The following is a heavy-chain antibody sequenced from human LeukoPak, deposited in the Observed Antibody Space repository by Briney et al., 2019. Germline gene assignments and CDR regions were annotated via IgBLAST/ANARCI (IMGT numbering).Heavy chain of an antibody. D-gene: IGHD4-17*01. V-gene: IGHV1-69*06. J-gene: IGHJ4*02. CDR2: IIPIFGTA. Sequence: GASVKVSCKASGGTLSSYAISWVRQAPGQGLEWMGGIIPIFGTANYAQKFQGRVTITADKSTSTAYMELSSLRSEDTAVYYCARNYGDYDPYYFDYWGQGTLVTVSS. CDR1: GGTLSSYA. CDR3: ARNYGDYDPYYFDY.